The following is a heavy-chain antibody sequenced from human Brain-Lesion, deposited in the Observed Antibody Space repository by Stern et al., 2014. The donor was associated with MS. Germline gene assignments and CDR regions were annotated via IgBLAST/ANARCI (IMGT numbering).Heavy chain of an antibody. D-gene: IGHD3-10*01. CDR2: IYYSGST. CDR3: ARHLFGGMYYNWFDP. V-gene: IGHV4-39*01. CDR1: GGSISSSSDY. Sequence: QVQLVQSGPGLVKPSETLSLICTVSGGSISSSSDYWGWIRQPPGKGLEWIGNIYYSGSTYYNPSLKSRVTISVDTSKNHFSLNLPSVTAADTAVYYCARHLFGGMYYNWFDPWGQGTLVTVSS. J-gene: IGHJ5*02.